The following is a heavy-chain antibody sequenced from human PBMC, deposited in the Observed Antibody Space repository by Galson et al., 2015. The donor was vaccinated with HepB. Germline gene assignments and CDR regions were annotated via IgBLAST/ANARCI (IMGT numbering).Heavy chain of an antibody. CDR3: AAGDKVSGYYDSSGYHRPFDY. CDR2: FDPEDGET. D-gene: IGHD3-22*01. CDR1: GYTLTELS. J-gene: IGHJ4*02. Sequence: SVKVSCKVSGYTLTELSMHWVRQAPGKGLEWMGGFDPEDGETIYTQKFQGRVTMTEDTSTDTAYMELTTLRSEDTAVYYCAAGDKVSGYYDSSGYHRPFDYWGQGTLVTVSS. V-gene: IGHV1-24*01.